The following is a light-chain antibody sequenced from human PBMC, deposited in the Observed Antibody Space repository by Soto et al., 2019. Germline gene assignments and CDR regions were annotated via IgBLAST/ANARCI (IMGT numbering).Light chain of an antibody. Sequence: QSVLTQPPSASGTPGQRVTISCSGSGSNVGSNTVNWFQQFPGTAPKLLIYSNDQRPSGVPDRFSGSKSGTSASLAISGLHSEDETDYYFATWDDSLNGWVFGGGTQLTVL. CDR2: SND. V-gene: IGLV1-44*01. J-gene: IGLJ3*02. CDR1: GSNVGSNT. CDR3: ATWDDSLNGWV.